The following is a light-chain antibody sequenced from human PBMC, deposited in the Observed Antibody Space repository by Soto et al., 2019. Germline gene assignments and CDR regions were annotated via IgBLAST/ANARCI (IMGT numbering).Light chain of an antibody. CDR1: SSDVGYYNY. J-gene: IGLJ1*01. V-gene: IGLV2-14*03. Sequence: QSALTQPASVSGSPGQSITMPCTGTSSDVGYYNYVSWYQLHPGKAPKLMIYDVSNRPSGISNRFSGSKFGNAASLTISGLQAEDEADYYCSSYTGSNTSVFGTGTKVTVL. CDR2: DVS. CDR3: SSYTGSNTSV.